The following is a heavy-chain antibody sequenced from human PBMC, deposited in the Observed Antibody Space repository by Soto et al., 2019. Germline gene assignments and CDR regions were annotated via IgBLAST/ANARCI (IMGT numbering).Heavy chain of an antibody. CDR1: GGSISSSSYY. CDR3: ARGDSRSPYNWFDP. D-gene: IGHD2-15*01. Sequence: PSETLSLTCTVSGGSISSSSYYWGWIRQPPGKGLEWIGSIYYSGSTYYNPSLKSRVTISGDTSKNQFSLKLSSVTAADTAVYYCARGDSRSPYNWFDPWGQGTLVTVSS. CDR2: IYYSGST. V-gene: IGHV4-39*01. J-gene: IGHJ5*02.